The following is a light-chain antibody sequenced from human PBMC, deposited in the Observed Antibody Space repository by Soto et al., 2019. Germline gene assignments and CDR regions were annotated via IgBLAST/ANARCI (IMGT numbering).Light chain of an antibody. Sequence: DIQMTQSPSSLSASVGDRVTITCRVSQSISSYLNWYQQKPGKAPKLLIYDASSLESGVPSRFSGSGSGTEFTLTISSLQPDDFATYYCQQYNSYPWTFGQGTKVDI. CDR2: DAS. V-gene: IGKV1-5*01. CDR3: QQYNSYPWT. CDR1: QSISSY. J-gene: IGKJ1*01.